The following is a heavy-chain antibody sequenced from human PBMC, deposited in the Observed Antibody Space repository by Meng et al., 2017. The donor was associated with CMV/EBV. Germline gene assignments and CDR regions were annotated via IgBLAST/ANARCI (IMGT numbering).Heavy chain of an antibody. CDR1: GSFSGAD. V-gene: IGHV4-34*01. CDR2: INHRGST. D-gene: IGHD3-3*01. CDR3: ARELNRYAFWSGRRWFDP. J-gene: IGHJ5*02. Sequence: GSFSGADWSWIRQPPGKRLEWIGGINHRGSTNYSPSLKSRVTISVDTSKNQFSLKLSSVTAADTAVYYCARELNRYAFWSGRRWFDPWGQGTLVTVSS.